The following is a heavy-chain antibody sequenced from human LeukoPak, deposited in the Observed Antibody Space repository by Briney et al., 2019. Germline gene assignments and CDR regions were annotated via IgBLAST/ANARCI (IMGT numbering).Heavy chain of an antibody. CDR3: AKDVLEWQNGPFDY. D-gene: IGHD3-3*01. V-gene: IGHV3-23*01. J-gene: IGHJ4*02. CDR1: GFTFSSYA. Sequence: HPGGSLRLSCAASGFTFSSYAMSWVRQAPGKGLEWVSAISGSGGSTYYADSVKGRFTISRDNSKNTLYLQMNSLRAEDTAVYYCAKDVLEWQNGPFDYWGQGTLVTVSS. CDR2: ISGSGGST.